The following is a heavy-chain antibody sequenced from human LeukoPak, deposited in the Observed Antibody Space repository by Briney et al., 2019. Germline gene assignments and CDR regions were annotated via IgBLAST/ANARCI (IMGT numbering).Heavy chain of an antibody. CDR2: ISAYNGNT. D-gene: IGHD3-3*01. CDR1: GYTFTSYG. CDR3: ARDRYDFWSGYYDYYYYYYYMDV. J-gene: IGHJ6*03. Sequence: ASVKVSCKASGYTFTSYGISWVRQAPGQGLEWMGWISAYNGNTSYAQKLLGRVTMTTDTSTSTAYMELRSLRSDDTAVYYCARDRYDFWSGYYDYYYYYYYMDVWGKGTTVTVSS. V-gene: IGHV1-18*01.